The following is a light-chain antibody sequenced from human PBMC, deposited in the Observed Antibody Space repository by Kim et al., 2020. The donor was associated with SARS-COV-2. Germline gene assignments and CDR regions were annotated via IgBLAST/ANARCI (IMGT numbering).Light chain of an antibody. CDR2: QDS. Sequence: GSPRQTASITCSGEKLGDKHACWYQQKPGRSPVLVIYQDSKRPSGIPERFSGSNSGNTATLTISGTQAMDEADYYCQAWDSSTAVFGGGTQLTVL. J-gene: IGLJ3*02. V-gene: IGLV3-1*01. CDR3: QAWDSSTAV. CDR1: KLGDKH.